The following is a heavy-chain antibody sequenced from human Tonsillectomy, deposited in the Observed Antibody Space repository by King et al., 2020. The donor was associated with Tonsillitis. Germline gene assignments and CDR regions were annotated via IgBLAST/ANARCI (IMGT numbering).Heavy chain of an antibody. CDR3: ARDVEGGAFDI. D-gene: IGHD3-16*01. J-gene: IGHJ3*02. V-gene: IGHV3-7*03. CDR2: IKQDGSER. CDR1: EFTFDNYW. Sequence: VQLVESGGGLVQPGGSLRLSCAASEFTFDNYWMSWVRQAPGKGLEWVANIKQDGSERYYLDSVKGRFTISRDNAKNSLFLQMNSLRAEDTALYYCARDVEGGAFDIWGQGTMVTVSS.